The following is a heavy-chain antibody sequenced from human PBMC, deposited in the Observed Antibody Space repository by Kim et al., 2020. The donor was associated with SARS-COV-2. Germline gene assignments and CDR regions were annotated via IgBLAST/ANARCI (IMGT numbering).Heavy chain of an antibody. CDR1: GFTFSSYS. Sequence: GGSLRLSCAASGFTFSSYSMNWVRQAPGKGLEWVSSINSNSSDIYYADSVKGRFTISRDNAKNSLYLQMNSLRAEDTAVYYCARDLRLYWFDPWGQCTL. CDR3: ARDLRLYWFDP. J-gene: IGHJ5*02. V-gene: IGHV3-21*01. CDR2: INSNSSDI.